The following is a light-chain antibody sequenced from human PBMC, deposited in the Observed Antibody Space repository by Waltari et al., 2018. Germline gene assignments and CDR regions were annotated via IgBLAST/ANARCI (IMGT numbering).Light chain of an antibody. CDR1: SSDVGSYNL. J-gene: IGLJ2*01. Sequence: QSALTQPASVSGSPGQSITISCTGTSSDVGSYNLVSWYQQHPGTAPKRMIYEGSNRPSGVSNRFSGSKSGNTASLTISGLQAEDEADYYCCSYAGSSTVVFGGGTKLTVL. CDR2: EGS. V-gene: IGLV2-23*01. CDR3: CSYAGSSTVV.